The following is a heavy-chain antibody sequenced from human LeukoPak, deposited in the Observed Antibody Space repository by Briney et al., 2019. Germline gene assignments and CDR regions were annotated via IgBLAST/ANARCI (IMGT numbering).Heavy chain of an antibody. V-gene: IGHV3-23*01. J-gene: IGHJ4*02. CDR3: AKQRTVGATTGAFDY. Sequence: GGSLRLSCAASGFTLSTYAMKWVRQAPGKGLEWVSAISGSGGSKYYADSVKGRFTISRDNSKNTLYLQMNSLRAEDTAVYYCAKQRTVGATTGAFDYWGQGTLVTVSS. CDR1: GFTLSTYA. CDR2: ISGSGGSK. D-gene: IGHD1-26*01.